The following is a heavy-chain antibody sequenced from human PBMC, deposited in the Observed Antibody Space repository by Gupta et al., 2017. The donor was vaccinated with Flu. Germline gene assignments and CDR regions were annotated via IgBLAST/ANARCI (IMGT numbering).Heavy chain of an antibody. D-gene: IGHD2-15*01. Sequence: GLEWVSGISWNSGSIGYADSVKGRFTISRDNAKNSLYLQMNSLRAEDTALYYCAKDSRSYCSGGSCYPYFDYWGQGTLVTVSS. CDR3: AKDSRSYCSGGSCYPYFDY. V-gene: IGHV3-9*01. CDR2: ISWNSGSI. J-gene: IGHJ4*02.